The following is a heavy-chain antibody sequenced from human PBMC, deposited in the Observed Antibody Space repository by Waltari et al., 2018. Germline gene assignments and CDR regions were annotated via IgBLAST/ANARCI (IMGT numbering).Heavy chain of an antibody. CDR1: GGSVSSGGYY. J-gene: IGHJ4*02. D-gene: IGHD6-19*01. CDR3: AGLSSGLDD. V-gene: IGHV4-61*08. Sequence: QVQLQESGPGLVKPSETLSLTCTVSGGSVSSGGYYWNWIRQPPGKGREWIGYIYNTGGTNYNPSLKRRLTRSRDTSRSQGSLQLSSVTVADAAVYYGAGLSSGLDDWGRGSLVTVSS. CDR2: IYNTGGT.